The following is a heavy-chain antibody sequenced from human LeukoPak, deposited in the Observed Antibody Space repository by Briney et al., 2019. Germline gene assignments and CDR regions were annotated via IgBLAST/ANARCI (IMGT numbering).Heavy chain of an antibody. CDR3: AECESAPSAPGGNYFDY. J-gene: IGHJ4*02. D-gene: IGHD2-2*01. V-gene: IGHV4-34*01. Sequence: SETLSLTCAVYGGSFCGYYWSWIRQPPREGLEWVGDLKHSGSTNYNPSLKTLVPRSVDTSKNQVYLKLSPVTAAAAAVYYCAECESAPSAPGGNYFDYWGQGTLVTVSS. CDR1: GGSFCGYY. CDR2: LKHSGST.